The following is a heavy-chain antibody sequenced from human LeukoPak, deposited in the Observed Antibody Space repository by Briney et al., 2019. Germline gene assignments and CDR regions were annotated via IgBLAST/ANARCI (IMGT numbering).Heavy chain of an antibody. J-gene: IGHJ5*02. CDR1: GYTFTGYH. CDR3: ARSYYYGSGSYINT. D-gene: IGHD3-10*01. Sequence: GASVKVSCKASGYTFTGYHMHWVRQAPGQGLEWMGWINPNSGGTNYAQKFQGRVTMTRDTSISTAYMELSRLRSDDTAVYYCARSYYYGSGSYINTWGQGTLVTVSS. V-gene: IGHV1-2*02. CDR2: INPNSGGT.